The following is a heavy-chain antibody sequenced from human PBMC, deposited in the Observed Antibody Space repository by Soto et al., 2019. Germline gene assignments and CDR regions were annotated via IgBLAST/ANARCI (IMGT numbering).Heavy chain of an antibody. V-gene: IGHV1-3*01. D-gene: IGHD2-2*01. Sequence: ASVKVSCKASGYTFTSYAMHWVRQAPGQRLEWMGWINAGNGNTKYSQKFQGRVTMTEDTSTDTAYMELSSLRSEDTAVYYCATYCSSTSCPVYWGQGTLVTVSS. J-gene: IGHJ4*02. CDR3: ATYCSSTSCPVY. CDR1: GYTFTSYA. CDR2: INAGNGNT.